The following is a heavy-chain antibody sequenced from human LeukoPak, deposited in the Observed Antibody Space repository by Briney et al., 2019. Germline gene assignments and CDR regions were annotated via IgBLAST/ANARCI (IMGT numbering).Heavy chain of an antibody. CDR2: ISYDGSNK. Sequence: GGSLRLSCAASGFTFSSYGMHWVRQAPGKGLKCVAVISYDGSNKYYADSVKGRFTISRDNSKNTLYLQMNSLRAEDTAVYYCAKATRYSYGHFDYWGQGTPVTVSS. CDR3: AKATRYSYGHFDY. CDR1: GFTFSSYG. V-gene: IGHV3-30*18. D-gene: IGHD5-18*01. J-gene: IGHJ4*02.